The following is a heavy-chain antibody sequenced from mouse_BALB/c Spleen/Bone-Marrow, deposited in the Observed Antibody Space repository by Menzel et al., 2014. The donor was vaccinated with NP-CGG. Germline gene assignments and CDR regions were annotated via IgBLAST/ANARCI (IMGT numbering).Heavy chain of an antibody. J-gene: IGHJ3*01. V-gene: IGHV1-61*01. CDR1: GYSFTTYW. D-gene: IGHD2-1*01. Sequence: QVQLKESGTEVVRPGASVKLSCKASGYSFTTYWMNWVKQRPGQGLEWIGMIHPSDSETRLNQKFKDKAILTVDKSSSTAYMQLNSPTSEDSAVYYCAREKVYYGISWFAYWGQGTLVTVSA. CDR3: AREKVYYGISWFAY. CDR2: IHPSDSET.